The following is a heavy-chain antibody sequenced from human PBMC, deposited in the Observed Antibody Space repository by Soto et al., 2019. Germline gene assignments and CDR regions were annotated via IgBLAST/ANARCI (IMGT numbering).Heavy chain of an antibody. Sequence: ASVKVSCKASGYTFTSYYMHWVRQAPGQGLEWMGIINPSGGSTSYAQKFQGRVTMTRDTSTSTVYMGLSSLRSEDTAVYYCARVAAYYDSSGYFAFDIWGQGTMVTVSS. CDR3: ARVAAYYDSSGYFAFDI. V-gene: IGHV1-46*01. CDR1: GYTFTSYY. J-gene: IGHJ3*02. D-gene: IGHD3-22*01. CDR2: INPSGGST.